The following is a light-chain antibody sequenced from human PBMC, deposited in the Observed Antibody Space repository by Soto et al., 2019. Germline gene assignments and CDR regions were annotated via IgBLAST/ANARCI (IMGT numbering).Light chain of an antibody. CDR1: SGTNY. V-gene: IGLV1-47*01. CDR2: RNN. J-gene: IGLJ1*01. CDR3: AAWDYSLSGFYV. Sequence: QSVLTQSPSASGTPGQTVTISCSGSSGTNYVYWYQQLPGTAPKLLIYRNNQRPSGVPDRFSGSKSGTSASLAISGLRSEDEADYYCAAWDYSLSGFYVFGTGTKLTVL.